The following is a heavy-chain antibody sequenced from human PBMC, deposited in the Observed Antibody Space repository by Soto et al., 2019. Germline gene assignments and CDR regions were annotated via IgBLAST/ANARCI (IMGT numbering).Heavy chain of an antibody. J-gene: IGHJ5*02. CDR1: GYTFTGYY. CDR3: ARGYNWNDGFGWFDP. V-gene: IGHV1-2*02. CDR2: INPNSGGT. D-gene: IGHD1-20*01. Sequence: ASVKVSCKASGYTFTGYYMHWVRQAPGQGLEWMGWINPNSGGTNYAQKFQGRVTMTRDTSISTAYMELSRLRSDDTAVYYCARGYNWNDGFGWFDPWGQGTLVTVSS.